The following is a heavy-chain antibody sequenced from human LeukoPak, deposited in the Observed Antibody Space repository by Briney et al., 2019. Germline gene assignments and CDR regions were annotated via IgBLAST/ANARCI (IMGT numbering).Heavy chain of an antibody. Sequence: GGSLRLSCAASGFTFSSYWMEWVRHEPGKGLVWVSRIKSDATITNYADSVKGRFTISRDNAKNSLYLQMNSLRAEDTAVYYCAELGITMIGGVWGKGTTVTISS. CDR2: IKSDATIT. D-gene: IGHD3-10*02. CDR1: GFTFSSYW. V-gene: IGHV3-74*01. J-gene: IGHJ6*04. CDR3: AELGITMIGGV.